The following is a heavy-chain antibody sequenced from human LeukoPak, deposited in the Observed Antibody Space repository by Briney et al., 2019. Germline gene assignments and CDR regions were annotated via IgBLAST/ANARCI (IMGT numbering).Heavy chain of an antibody. CDR3: ARVASYDFWSGYS. D-gene: IGHD3-3*01. CDR2: ISSSGSTV. J-gene: IGHJ5*02. V-gene: IGHV3-11*01. CDR1: GFTFSDYY. Sequence: GGSLRLSCPASGFTFSDYYMSWIRQAPGKGLEWVSYISSSGSTVYYADSVKGRFTISRDNAKNSLYLQMNSLRAEDTAVYYCARVASYDFWSGYSWGQGTLVTVSS.